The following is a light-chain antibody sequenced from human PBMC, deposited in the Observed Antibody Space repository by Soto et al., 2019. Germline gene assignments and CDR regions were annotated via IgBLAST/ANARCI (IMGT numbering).Light chain of an antibody. J-gene: IGKJ3*01. CDR2: GAS. Sequence: EIVLTQSPGTLSLSPGERATLSCRASQSVSSSYLAWYQQKPGQTPRLLFYGASSRATGIPDRFSGSGSGTDFTLTSSRLEPADFAVYYCQQYGSSPFTFGPGTKVDIK. CDR3: QQYGSSPFT. V-gene: IGKV3-20*01. CDR1: QSVSSSY.